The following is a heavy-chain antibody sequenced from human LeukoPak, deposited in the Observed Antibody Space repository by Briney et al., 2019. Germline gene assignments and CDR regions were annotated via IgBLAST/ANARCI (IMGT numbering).Heavy chain of an antibody. CDR1: GYTFTSYG. J-gene: IGHJ4*02. CDR3: ARDSPEGGSGSYGFDY. V-gene: IGHV1-18*04. D-gene: IGHD3-10*01. CDR2: ISAYNGNT. Sequence: ASVKVSCKASGYTFTSYGISWVRQAPGQGLEWMGWISAYNGNTNYAQKLQGRVTMTTDTSTSTAYMELRSLRSDDTAVYYCARDSPEGGSGSYGFDYWGQGTLVTVSS.